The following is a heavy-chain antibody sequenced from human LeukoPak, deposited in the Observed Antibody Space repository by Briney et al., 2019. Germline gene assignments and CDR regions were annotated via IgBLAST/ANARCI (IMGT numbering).Heavy chain of an antibody. CDR2: ISAYNGNT. CDR3: ARDQARAAAGPIYNWFDP. CDR1: GYTFTSYG. D-gene: IGHD6-13*01. Sequence: ASVKVSCKASGYTFTSYGISWVRQAPGQGLEWMGWISAYNGNTNYAQKLQGRVTMTTDTSTSTAYMELRSLRSDDTAVYYCARDQARAAAGPIYNWFDPWGREPWSPSPQ. J-gene: IGHJ5*02. V-gene: IGHV1-18*01.